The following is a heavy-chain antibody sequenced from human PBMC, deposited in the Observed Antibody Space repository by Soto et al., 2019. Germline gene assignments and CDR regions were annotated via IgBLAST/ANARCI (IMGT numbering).Heavy chain of an antibody. CDR3: AGHPGGCSGGICYSEY. CDR2: IYPGDSDT. CDR1: GYTFTNSW. Sequence: GESLKISCKGYGYTFTNSWIGWVRQMPGKGLEWMGVIYPGDSDTRYSPSFQGQVTISADKSITTAYLQWSSLKASDTAMYYCAGHPGGCSGGICYSEYWGQGTLVTVSS. V-gene: IGHV5-51*01. D-gene: IGHD2-15*01. J-gene: IGHJ4*02.